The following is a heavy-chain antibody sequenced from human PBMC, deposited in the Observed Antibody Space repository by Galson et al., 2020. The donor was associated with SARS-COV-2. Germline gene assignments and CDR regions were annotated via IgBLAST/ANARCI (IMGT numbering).Heavy chain of an antibody. D-gene: IGHD4-17*01. CDR3: ARLHYGEYAPEAFDI. J-gene: IGHJ3*02. V-gene: IGHV4-30-2*01. CDR2: ISHSGGT. Sequence: SETLSFTCAVSGTSISSGSYSWNWIRQPPGKGLEWIGYISHSGGTYYNPSLKSRVTISGDRSKNQFSLRLSSVTAADTAVYYCARLHYGEYAPEAFDIWGPGTRVTV. CDR1: GTSISSGSYS.